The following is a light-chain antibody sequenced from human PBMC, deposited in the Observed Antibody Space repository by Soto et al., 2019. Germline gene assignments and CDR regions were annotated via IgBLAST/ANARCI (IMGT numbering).Light chain of an antibody. CDR2: GAS. CDR1: QSVSNDF. V-gene: IGKV3-20*01. CDR3: QQYGSSPPRT. J-gene: IGKJ1*01. Sequence: EIVLTQSPGILSLSPGQRVTLSCRASQSVSNDFLAWYQQKPGQAPRLLIYGASTRATDLPDRFSGSGSGADFTLTISRLEPEDFAVYYCQQYGSSPPRTFGQGTKVEMK.